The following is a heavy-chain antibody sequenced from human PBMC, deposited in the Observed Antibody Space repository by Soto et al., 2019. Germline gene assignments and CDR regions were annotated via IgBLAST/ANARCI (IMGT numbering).Heavy chain of an antibody. CDR2: ISSSGSTI. D-gene: IGHD6-19*01. CDR3: ARDLISQWLVRYYYYYGMDV. V-gene: IGHV3-48*03. Sequence: PGGSLRLSCAASGFTFSSYEMNWVRQAPGKGLEGVSYISSSGSTIYYADSVKGRFTISRDNAKNSLYLQMNSLRAEDTAVYYCARDLISQWLVRYYYYYGMDVWGQGTTVTVSS. J-gene: IGHJ6*02. CDR1: GFTFSSYE.